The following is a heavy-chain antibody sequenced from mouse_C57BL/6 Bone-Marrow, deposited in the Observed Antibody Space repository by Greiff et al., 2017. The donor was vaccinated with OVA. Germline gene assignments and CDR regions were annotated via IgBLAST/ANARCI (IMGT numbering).Heavy chain of an antibody. Sequence: QVQLQQSGAELVRPGTSVKVSCKASGYAFTNYLIEWVKQRPGQGLEWIGVINPGSGGTNYNEKFKGKATLTADKSSSTAYMQLSSLTSEDSAVYFCARDYYYGSSYLDYWGQGTTLTVSS. CDR1: GYAFTNYL. V-gene: IGHV1-54*01. J-gene: IGHJ2*01. CDR3: ARDYYYGSSYLDY. CDR2: INPGSGGT. D-gene: IGHD1-1*01.